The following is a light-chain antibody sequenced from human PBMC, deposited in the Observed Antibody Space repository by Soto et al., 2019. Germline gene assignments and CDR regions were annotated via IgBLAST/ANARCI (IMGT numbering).Light chain of an antibody. CDR1: QDISSW. V-gene: IGKV1-12*01. J-gene: IGKJ4*01. Sequence: DIQMTQSPSSVSASVGDRVTITCRASQDISSWLAWYQQKPGNAPKLLIYAASSLQSGVPSTFSGSGSGTDFTLTISSLQPEDVATYYCQQANSFPFLFGGGTKVEIK. CDR3: QQANSFPFL. CDR2: AAS.